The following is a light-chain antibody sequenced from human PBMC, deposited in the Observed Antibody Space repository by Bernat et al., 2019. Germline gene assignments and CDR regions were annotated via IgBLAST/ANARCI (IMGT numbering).Light chain of an antibody. V-gene: IGKV1-8*01. Sequence: AIRMTQSPSSFSASTGDRVTITCRASQGINSYLAWYQQKPGKAPKLLIYAASTLQSGVPSRFSGSGSGTDFTLTISCLQSEDFVTYYCQQYYSYPLTFGPGTKVDIK. CDR2: AAS. CDR1: QGINSY. CDR3: QQYYSYPLT. J-gene: IGKJ3*01.